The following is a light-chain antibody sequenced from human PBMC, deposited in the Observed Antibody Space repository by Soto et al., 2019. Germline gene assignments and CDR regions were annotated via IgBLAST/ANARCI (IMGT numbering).Light chain of an antibody. CDR2: SNN. CDR1: SSNIGSNS. Sequence: QSVLTQPPSASGTPGQRVTISCSGISSNIGSNSVNWYQQLPGTAPKLLIYSNNQRPSGVPDRCSGSKSGTSASLANSGLQSGDEADYYCAAWDYSLNGYVFGTGTKVTVL. CDR3: AAWDYSLNGYV. J-gene: IGLJ1*01. V-gene: IGLV1-44*01.